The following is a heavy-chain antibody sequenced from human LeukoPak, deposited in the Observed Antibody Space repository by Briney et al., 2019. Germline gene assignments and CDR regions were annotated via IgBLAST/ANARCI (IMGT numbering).Heavy chain of an antibody. V-gene: IGHV3-21*01. J-gene: IGHJ6*03. Sequence: RGSLRLSCAASGFTFSSYTMNWVRQAPGKGLEWVSSICISGSYIYYADSVKGRFTISRDNAKNSLYLQMNSLRAEETAVYFCARGEHSYGPLDYYYYMDVWGKGTTVTVSS. CDR1: GFTFSSYT. CDR3: ARGEHSYGPLDYYYYMDV. D-gene: IGHD5-18*01. CDR2: ICISGSYI.